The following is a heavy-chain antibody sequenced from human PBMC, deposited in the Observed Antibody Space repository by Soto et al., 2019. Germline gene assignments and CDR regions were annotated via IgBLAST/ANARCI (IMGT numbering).Heavy chain of an antibody. J-gene: IGHJ4*02. V-gene: IGHV4-30-4*01. CDR3: ARGGSGYEPLDY. Sequence: PSETLSLTCTVSGGSISSGDYYWSWIRQPPVKGLVWIGYIYYSGSTYYNPSLKSRVTISVDTSKNQFSLKLSSVTAADTAVYYCARGGSGYEPLDYWGQGTLVTVSS. CDR1: GGSISSGDYY. CDR2: IYYSGST. D-gene: IGHD5-12*01.